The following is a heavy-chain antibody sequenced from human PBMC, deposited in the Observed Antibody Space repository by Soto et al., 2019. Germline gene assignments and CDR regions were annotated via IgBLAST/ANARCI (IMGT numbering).Heavy chain of an antibody. D-gene: IGHD3-22*01. Sequence: PSETLSLTCTVSGGSIRSGVYYWSWIRQPPGKGLEWIGYIYHSGSTYYNPSLKSRFTISVDTSKNQFSLRLRSVTAADTAVYYCARDRSDSSGYHYYFDYWSQGTLVTVSS. CDR1: GGSIRSGVYY. CDR3: ARDRSDSSGYHYYFDY. V-gene: IGHV4-30-4*01. CDR2: IYHSGST. J-gene: IGHJ4*02.